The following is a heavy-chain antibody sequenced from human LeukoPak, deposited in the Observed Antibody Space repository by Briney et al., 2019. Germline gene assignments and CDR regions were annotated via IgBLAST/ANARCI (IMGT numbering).Heavy chain of an antibody. D-gene: IGHD3-3*01. CDR1: GFTFSSYA. V-gene: IGHV3-30-3*01. CDR2: ISYDGSNK. Sequence: QPGGSLRLSCAASGFTFSSYAMHWGRQAPGKGLEWVAVISYDGSNKYYADSVKGRFTISRDNAKNSLYLQMNSLRAEDTAVYYCARVYNQPRITIFGVVISHPAYFDYWGQGTLVTVSS. J-gene: IGHJ4*02. CDR3: ARVYNQPRITIFGVVISHPAYFDY.